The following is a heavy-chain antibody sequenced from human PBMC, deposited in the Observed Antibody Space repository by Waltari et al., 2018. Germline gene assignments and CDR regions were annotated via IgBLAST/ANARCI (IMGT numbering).Heavy chain of an antibody. CDR1: GYTFTSYA. V-gene: IGHV1-3*01. CDR2: INAGNGNT. J-gene: IGHJ4*02. CDR3: ARVQSSSWYGGPSFDY. Sequence: QVQLVQSGAEVKKPGASVKVSCKASGYTFTSYAMHWVRKAPGQRLEWMGWINAGNGNTKYSQKFQGRVTITRDTSASTAYMELSSLRSEDTAVYYCARVQSSSWYGGPSFDYWGQGTLVTVSS. D-gene: IGHD6-13*01.